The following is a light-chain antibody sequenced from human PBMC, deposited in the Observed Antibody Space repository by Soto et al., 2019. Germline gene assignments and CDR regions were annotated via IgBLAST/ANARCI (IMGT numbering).Light chain of an antibody. V-gene: IGLV2-23*02. J-gene: IGLJ1*01. Sequence: QSALTQPASVSGSPRQSITISCTGTNSDVGSYNLVSWFQRHPGKAPKLVIYEVTKRPSGVSDRFSGSKSGNTASLTISGLQAEDEADYYCFSYAGDSVYVFGTGTKV. CDR3: FSYAGDSVYV. CDR1: NSDVGSYNL. CDR2: EVT.